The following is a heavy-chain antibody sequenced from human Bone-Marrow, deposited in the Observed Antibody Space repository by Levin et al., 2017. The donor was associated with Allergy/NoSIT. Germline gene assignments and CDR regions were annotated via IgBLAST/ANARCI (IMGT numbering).Heavy chain of an antibody. CDR1: GFIFSSAW. Sequence: GGSLRLSFAASGFIFSSAWMSWVRQAPGKGLQWVANIKHDGREKYYADSVKGRFTIFRDNARNSVYLEMNSLRDEDTAVYYCARGFQNDYWGQGTLVTVSS. J-gene: IGHJ4*02. CDR2: IKHDGREK. V-gene: IGHV3-7*01. CDR3: ARGFQNDY.